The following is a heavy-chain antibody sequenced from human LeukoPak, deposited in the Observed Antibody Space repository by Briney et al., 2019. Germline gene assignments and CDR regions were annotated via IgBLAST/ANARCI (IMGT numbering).Heavy chain of an antibody. Sequence: PGGSLRLSCAASGFTFSDYYMSWIRQAPGKGLEWVSVISGGGTSTYYADSVKGRFTISKDNSRNTLYLQMNSLRAEDTAVYYCAKTFIAVANPIDYWGQGTLVTVSS. CDR2: ISGGGTST. CDR1: GFTFSDYY. CDR3: AKTFIAVANPIDY. D-gene: IGHD6-19*01. V-gene: IGHV3-23*01. J-gene: IGHJ4*02.